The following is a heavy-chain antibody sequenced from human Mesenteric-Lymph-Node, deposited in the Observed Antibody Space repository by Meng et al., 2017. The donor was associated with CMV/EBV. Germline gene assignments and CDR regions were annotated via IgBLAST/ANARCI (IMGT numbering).Heavy chain of an antibody. J-gene: IGHJ6*02. Sequence: GGSLRLSCVVSGFTFKSYWMSWVRQAPGKGLEWVANIKQDGSEKYYVDFVKGRFTISRDNAKNSLYLQMNSLRAEDTAVYYCARDVGIGYCSSTSCYIHYYYGMDVWGQGTTVTVSS. CDR3: ARDVGIGYCSSTSCYIHYYYGMDV. CDR2: IKQDGSEK. V-gene: IGHV3-7*01. CDR1: GFTFKSYW. D-gene: IGHD2-2*02.